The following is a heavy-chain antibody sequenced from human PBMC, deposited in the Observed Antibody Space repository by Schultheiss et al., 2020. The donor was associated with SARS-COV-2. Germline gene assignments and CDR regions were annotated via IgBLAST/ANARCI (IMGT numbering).Heavy chain of an antibody. CDR3: ARDGPLLRYFDWFRGYYGMDV. Sequence: ASVKVSCKASGYTFTSYAMHWVRQAPGQRLEWMGIINPSGGSTSYAQKFQGRVTMTRDTSTSTVYMELSSLRSEDTAVYYCARDGPLLRYFDWFRGYYGMDVWGQGTTVTVSS. CDR2: INPSGGST. D-gene: IGHD3-9*01. J-gene: IGHJ6*02. V-gene: IGHV1-46*01. CDR1: GYTFTSYA.